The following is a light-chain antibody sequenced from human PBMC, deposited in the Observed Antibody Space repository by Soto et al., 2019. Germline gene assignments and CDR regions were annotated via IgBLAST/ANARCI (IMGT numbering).Light chain of an antibody. V-gene: IGKV3-20*01. J-gene: IGKJ4*01. Sequence: EIALTQSPGTLSLSPGERATLSCRASQSVCSSCLAWYQQKTGQAPRLLIYGASSRATGVPDRFSGSGSGTDFTLTISRLEPEDFAVYYCQQYGSSVLVTFGGGTKVEIK. CDR3: QQYGSSVLVT. CDR1: QSVCSSC. CDR2: GAS.